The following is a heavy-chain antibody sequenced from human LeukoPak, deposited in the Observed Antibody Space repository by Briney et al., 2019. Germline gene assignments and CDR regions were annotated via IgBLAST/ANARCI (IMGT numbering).Heavy chain of an antibody. CDR1: GYTFSTYG. J-gene: IGHJ6*03. Sequence: SVSVSSKASGYTFSTYGISWVRPAPGQGREWMGGIIPIFGTANYAQKFQGRVTITADESTSTAYMELSSLRSEDTAVYYCATLLRFLEWLSSNYYYMDVWGKGTTVTVSS. CDR3: ATLLRFLEWLSSNYYYMDV. CDR2: IIPIFGTA. D-gene: IGHD3-3*01. V-gene: IGHV1-69*13.